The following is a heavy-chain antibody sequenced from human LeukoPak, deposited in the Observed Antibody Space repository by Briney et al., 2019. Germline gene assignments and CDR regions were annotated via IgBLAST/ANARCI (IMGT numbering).Heavy chain of an antibody. CDR3: ARANFLYCSSTTYLFDY. D-gene: IGHD2-2*01. CDR1: GYTFTDYY. V-gene: IGHV1-2*02. CDR2: INPNSGDT. J-gene: IGHJ4*02. Sequence: ASVKASCEASGYTFTDYYMHWVRQAPGQGFEWMGWINPNSGDTNYAQKFQGRVTMTRDTSISTAHMELSRLRSDDTAVYYCARANFLYCSSTTYLFDYWGQGTLVIVSS.